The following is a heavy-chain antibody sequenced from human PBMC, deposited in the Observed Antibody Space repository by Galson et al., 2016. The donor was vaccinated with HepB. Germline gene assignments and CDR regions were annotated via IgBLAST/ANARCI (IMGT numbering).Heavy chain of an antibody. D-gene: IGHD3-3*01. CDR3: AHPALAFGVVTRRGYYFDY. J-gene: IGHJ4*02. CDR1: GFSLSTSGVG. Sequence: PALVKPTQTLTLTCTFSGFSLSTSGVGVGWIRQPPGKALEWPALIYSNDDKRYSPSLKRRLTITKDTSKDQVVLTMTNMDPVDTGISYRAHPALAFGVVTRRGYYFDYWGQGTLGTVSS. V-gene: IGHV2-5*01. CDR2: IYSNDDK.